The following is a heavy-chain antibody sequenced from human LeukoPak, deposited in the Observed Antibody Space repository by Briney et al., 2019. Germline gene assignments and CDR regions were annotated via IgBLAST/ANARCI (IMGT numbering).Heavy chain of an antibody. CDR1: GFSFSIYA. V-gene: IGHV3-23*05. J-gene: IGHJ5*02. CDR3: AKRGAGSGGLHH. Sequence: GGSLRLSCAASGFSFSIYAMAWVRQAPGKGPEWVSTFFSDTGKTDYADSVKGRFTISIDISKNVLYLQMNNLRVEDTAVYYCAKRGAGSGGLHHWGQGTLVTVSS. CDR2: FFSDTGKT. D-gene: IGHD6-19*01.